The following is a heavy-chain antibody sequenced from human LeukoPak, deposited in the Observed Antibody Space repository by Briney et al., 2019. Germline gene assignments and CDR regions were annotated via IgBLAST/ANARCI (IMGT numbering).Heavy chain of an antibody. D-gene: IGHD3-10*01. Sequence: PSGTLSLTCTVSGGPISSSDWVPWVRQPPGKGLEWIGEIFHSGSTNYNPSLKSRVAISVDKSNNQFSLNLSSVSAADTAVYYCARYPSGIPGGYWGQGTLVTVSS. J-gene: IGHJ4*02. CDR1: GGPISSSDW. V-gene: IGHV4-4*02. CDR2: IFHSGST. CDR3: ARYPSGIPGGY.